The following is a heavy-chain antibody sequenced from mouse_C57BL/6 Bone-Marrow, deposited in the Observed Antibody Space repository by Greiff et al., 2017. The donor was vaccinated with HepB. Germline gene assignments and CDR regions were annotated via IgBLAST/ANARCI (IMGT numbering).Heavy chain of an antibody. D-gene: IGHD1-1*01. CDR2: IDPSDSYT. V-gene: IGHV1-50*01. CDR1: GYTFTSYW. CDR3: ARRTVGY. J-gene: IGHJ2*01. Sequence: QVQLQQPGAELVKPGASVKLSCKASGYTFTSYWMQWVKQRPGQGLEWIGEIDPSDSYTNYNQKFKGKATLTVDTSSSTDYMQLSSLTSEDSAVYYCARRTVGYWGQGTTVTVSS.